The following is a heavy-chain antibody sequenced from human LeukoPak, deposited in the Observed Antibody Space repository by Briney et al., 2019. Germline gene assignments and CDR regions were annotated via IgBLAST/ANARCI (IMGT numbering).Heavy chain of an antibody. CDR1: GGPISSSNW. D-gene: IGHD3-22*01. CDR2: IYHSGST. Sequence: SETLSLTCAVSGGPISSSNWWSWVRQPPGKGLEGIGEIYHSGSTNYNPSLKSRVTISVDKSKNQFSLKPSSVTAADTAVYYCARVVTDYYDSSGYITKPIDYWGQGTLVTVSS. J-gene: IGHJ4*02. V-gene: IGHV4-4*02. CDR3: ARVVTDYYDSSGYITKPIDY.